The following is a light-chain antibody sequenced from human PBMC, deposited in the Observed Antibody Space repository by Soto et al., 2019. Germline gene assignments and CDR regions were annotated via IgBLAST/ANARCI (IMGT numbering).Light chain of an antibody. CDR3: QQRSNWVLT. V-gene: IGKV3-11*01. J-gene: IGKJ4*01. CDR2: DAS. Sequence: EILLTQSPVTLSLSPGERATISCRASQSVSSYLAWYQQKPGQPPRLLIYDASSRATDIPARFSGSGSGTDFTLTISSLEPEDFAVYYCQQRSNWVLTFGGGTKVDIK. CDR1: QSVSSY.